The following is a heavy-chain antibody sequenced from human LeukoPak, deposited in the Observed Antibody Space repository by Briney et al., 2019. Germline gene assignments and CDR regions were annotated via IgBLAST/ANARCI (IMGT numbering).Heavy chain of an antibody. J-gene: IGHJ6*03. D-gene: IGHD2-2*01. CDR2: TYYRSKWYN. V-gene: IGHV6-1*01. CDR1: GDSVSSNSAA. Sequence: SQTLSLTCAISGDSVSSNSAAWNWIRQSPSRGLEWLGRTYYRSKWYNDYAVSVKSRITINPDTSKNQFSLQLNSVTPEDTAVYYCARGGYCSSTSCYYYMDVWGKGTTVTVSS. CDR3: ARGGYCSSTSCYYYMDV.